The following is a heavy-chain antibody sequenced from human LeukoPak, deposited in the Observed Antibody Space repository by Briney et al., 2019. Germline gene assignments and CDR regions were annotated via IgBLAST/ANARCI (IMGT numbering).Heavy chain of an antibody. CDR3: TTAVRFGTGFDP. CDR1: GFTFSNAW. Sequence: GGSLTLSCSASGFTFSNAWMSWVRRAPGKGLEWVGRIKSKADGGTPDYAAPVKGRFTISRDDSKNTLYLQMNSLKTEDTAVYYCTTAVRFGTGFDPWGQGTLVTVSS. CDR2: IKSKADGGTP. V-gene: IGHV3-15*01. J-gene: IGHJ5*02. D-gene: IGHD3-3*01.